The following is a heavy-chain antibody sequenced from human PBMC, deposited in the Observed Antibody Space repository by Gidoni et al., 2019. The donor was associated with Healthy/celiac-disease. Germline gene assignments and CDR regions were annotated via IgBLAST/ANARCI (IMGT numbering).Heavy chain of an antibody. V-gene: IGHV4-39*01. J-gene: IGHJ4*02. CDR2: IYYSGST. Sequence: QLQLQESGPGLVKPSDTLSLTCTVSGGSIISSSYYWGWIRQPPGKGLEWIGSIYYSGSTYYNPSLKSRVTISVDTSKNQFSLKLSSVTAADTAVYYCARTFSMITFGGVSPFDYWGQGTLVTVSS. CDR1: GGSIISSSYY. CDR3: ARTFSMITFGGVSPFDY. D-gene: IGHD3-16*01.